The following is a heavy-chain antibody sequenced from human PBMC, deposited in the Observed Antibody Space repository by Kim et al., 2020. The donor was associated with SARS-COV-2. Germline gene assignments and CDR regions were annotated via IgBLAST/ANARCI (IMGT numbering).Heavy chain of an antibody. Sequence: SETLSLTCSVSGGSINSSSHYWGWIRQPPGKGLEWVGSIFYRGSTYYNPSLRSRVTISVDTSKNQFSLKLSSVTAADTAVYFCARQPYLGGYFDDWGQGTLVTVSS. CDR3: ARQPYLGGYFDD. V-gene: IGHV4-39*01. CDR1: GGSINSSSHY. CDR2: IFYRGST. J-gene: IGHJ4*01. D-gene: IGHD3-16*01.